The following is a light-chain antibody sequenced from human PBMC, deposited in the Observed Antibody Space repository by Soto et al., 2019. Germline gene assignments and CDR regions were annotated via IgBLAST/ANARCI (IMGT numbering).Light chain of an antibody. CDR3: VSYAGSNKPA. J-gene: IGLJ2*01. V-gene: IGLV2-8*01. CDR1: SSDVGGYNY. Sequence: QSALTQPPSASGSPGQSVAISCSGTSSDVGGYNYVSWYQQHPGKAPKLMIYDVNKRPSGVPDRFFGSKSGNTASLTVSGLQAEDEADYYCVSYAGSNKPAFRGGTKVTVL. CDR2: DVN.